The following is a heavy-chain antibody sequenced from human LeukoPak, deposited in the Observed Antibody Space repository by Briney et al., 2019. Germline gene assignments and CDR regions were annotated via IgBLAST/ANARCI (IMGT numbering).Heavy chain of an antibody. CDR1: GDSISSGLYY. D-gene: IGHD2-15*01. V-gene: IGHV4-61*02. Sequence: SQTLSLTCTVSGDSISSGLYYWSWIRQPAGKGLEYIGRMFASGSTNYSPSLKSRVTISADMSGNQFSLTLTSVTAADPAVYYCARAFSIGRRGFYYMDVWGTGTTVTVSS. CDR2: MFASGST. J-gene: IGHJ6*03. CDR3: ARAFSIGRRGFYYMDV.